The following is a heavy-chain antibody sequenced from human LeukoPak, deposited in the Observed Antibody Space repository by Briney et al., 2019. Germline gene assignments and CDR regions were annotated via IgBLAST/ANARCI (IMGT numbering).Heavy chain of an antibody. CDR2: SYNSGST. D-gene: IGHD4-11*01. CDR1: GGSISGSNG. J-gene: IGHJ6*02. V-gene: IGHV4-4*02. Sequence: PLGTLSLSCGVTGGSISGSNGWSWVGPPPGKGLWWIGESYNSGSTNYNPSLKSRVTMSVDKSKNQLSLKLTSVTAADTALYYCARETVASIGHYYCMDVWGQGTTVTVTS. CDR3: ARETVASIGHYYCMDV.